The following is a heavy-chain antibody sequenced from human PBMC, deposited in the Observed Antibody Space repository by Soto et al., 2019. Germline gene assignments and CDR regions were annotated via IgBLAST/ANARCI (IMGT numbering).Heavy chain of an antibody. V-gene: IGHV4-4*02. J-gene: IGHJ4*02. CDR1: GDSISSDKW. CDR3: ASGGDWQFDY. CDR2: IHHSGRT. D-gene: IGHD2-21*02. Sequence: QVQLQESGPGLVKPSGTLSLTCAVSGDSISSDKWWSWVRQPPGKGREWIGEIHHSGRTNSNPSLKNRVTILVEKSKNPVSLEMSCMTAADTAVYYCASGGDWQFDYWGQGTLVTVSS.